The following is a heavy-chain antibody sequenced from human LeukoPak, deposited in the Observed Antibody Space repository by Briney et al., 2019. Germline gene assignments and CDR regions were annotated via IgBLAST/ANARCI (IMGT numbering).Heavy chain of an antibody. CDR1: GFTFNNYG. Sequence: PGGSLRLSCVVSGFTFNNYGMNWVRQAPGKGLDWVSYISASRNSISYADSVKGRFTISRDNAENTLYLQMNSLRVEDTAVYYCARDRLLWFGSWDAFDIWGQGTMVTVSS. V-gene: IGHV3-48*04. D-gene: IGHD3-10*01. CDR2: ISASRNSI. J-gene: IGHJ3*02. CDR3: ARDRLLWFGSWDAFDI.